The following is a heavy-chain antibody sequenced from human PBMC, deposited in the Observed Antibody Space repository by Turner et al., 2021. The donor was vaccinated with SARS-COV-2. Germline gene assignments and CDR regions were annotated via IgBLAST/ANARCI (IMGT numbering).Heavy chain of an antibody. CDR1: GGTFSSYS. CDR3: ARCLGFDWLFPFDY. CDR2: IIPILGIA. V-gene: IGHV1-69*04. D-gene: IGHD3-9*01. J-gene: IGHJ4*02. Sequence: QVQLVQSGAEVKKPGSSVKVSCKASGGTFSSYSISWVRQAPGQGLEWMGMIIPILGIANYAQKFQGRVTITADESTSTAYMELSSLRSEDTAVYYCARCLGFDWLFPFDYWGQGTLVTVSS.